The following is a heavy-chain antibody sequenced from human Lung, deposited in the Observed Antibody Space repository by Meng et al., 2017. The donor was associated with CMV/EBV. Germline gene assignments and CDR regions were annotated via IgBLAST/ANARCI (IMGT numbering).Heavy chain of an antibody. CDR2: ISAYSHDT. CDR3: ARDGADHYDFWTEYFHSFYHP. CDR1: GYTFTSYG. Sequence: SVKVSXKASGYTFTSYGINGVRQATGQGPEWMGWISAYSHDTDYAQNIQGRVTVTKDTSTSAAYMELSSLKSEDTAVYFCARDGADHYDFWTEYFHSFYHPWGQGXLVTVSS. J-gene: IGHJ5*02. V-gene: IGHV1-18*01. D-gene: IGHD3-3*01.